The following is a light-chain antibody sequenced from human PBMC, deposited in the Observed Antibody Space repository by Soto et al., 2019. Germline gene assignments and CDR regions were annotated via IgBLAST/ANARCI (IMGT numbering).Light chain of an antibody. V-gene: IGKV1-27*01. J-gene: IGKJ1*01. CDR2: AAS. CDR1: QGISNY. Sequence: DIQMTQSPSSLSASVGGRVTITCRASQGISNYLAWYQQRPGKVPKLLIFAASTLQSGVPSRFSGSGSGTDFTLTITSLQPEDVATYYCQKYNSAPWTFGQGTKVEIK. CDR3: QKYNSAPWT.